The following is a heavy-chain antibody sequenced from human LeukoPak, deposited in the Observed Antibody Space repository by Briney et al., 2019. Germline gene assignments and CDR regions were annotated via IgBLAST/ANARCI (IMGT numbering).Heavy chain of an antibody. D-gene: IGHD6-19*01. Sequence: ASVKVSCKASGYTFTSEGISWVRQAPGQGLEWMGWISAYNGNTNYAQKLQGRVTMTTDTSMSTAYMELRSQRSDDTAVYYCASSEPYSSGWYGNYWGQGTLVTVSS. CDR1: GYTFTSEG. V-gene: IGHV1-18*01. J-gene: IGHJ4*02. CDR2: ISAYNGNT. CDR3: ASSEPYSSGWYGNY.